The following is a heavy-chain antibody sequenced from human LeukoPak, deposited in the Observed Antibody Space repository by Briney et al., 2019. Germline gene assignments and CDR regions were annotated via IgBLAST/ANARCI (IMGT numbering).Heavy chain of an antibody. CDR1: EYTLTELT. V-gene: IGHV1-24*01. J-gene: IGHJ3*02. Sequence: ASVKVSCKVSEYTLTELTMHRVRQAPGKGLEWLGGFDPEDGEIIYAQKFQGRVTMSDDTSTDTAYMELGSLRSDDTAVYYCAADRGVYSGSDWTAFDIWGQGTMVTVSS. CDR3: AADRGVYSGSDWTAFDI. CDR2: FDPEDGEI. D-gene: IGHD1-26*01.